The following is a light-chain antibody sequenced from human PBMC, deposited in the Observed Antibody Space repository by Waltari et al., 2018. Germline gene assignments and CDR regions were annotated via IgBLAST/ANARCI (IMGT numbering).Light chain of an antibody. Sequence: SSELTQDPAVSVALGQTVRITCQGDSLRGYYASWYQQKPGQAPVLCIYGKNNWPSGLPDRISGSSSGNTASLTITGAQAEDEAEYYCYSRDSSGDHLRVFGAGTKVTVL. V-gene: IGLV3-19*01. CDR3: YSRDSSGDHLRV. CDR2: GKN. J-gene: IGLJ1*01. CDR1: SLRGYY.